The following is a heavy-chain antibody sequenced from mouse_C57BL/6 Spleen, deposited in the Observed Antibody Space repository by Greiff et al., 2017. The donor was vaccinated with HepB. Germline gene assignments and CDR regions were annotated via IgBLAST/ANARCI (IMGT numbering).Heavy chain of an antibody. J-gene: IGHJ3*01. CDR2: IDPENGDT. D-gene: IGHD1-1*01. V-gene: IGHV14-4*01. CDR1: GFNIKDDY. Sequence: EVKLQESGAELVRPGASVKLSCTASGFNIKDDYMHWVKQRPEQGLEWIGWIDPENGDTEYASKFQGKATITADTSSNTAYLQLSSLTSEDTAVYYCTTSGYGSSSWFAYWGQGTLVTVSA. CDR3: TTSGYGSSSWFAY.